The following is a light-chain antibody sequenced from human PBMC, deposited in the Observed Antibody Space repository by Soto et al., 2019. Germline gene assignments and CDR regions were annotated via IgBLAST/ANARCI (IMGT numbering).Light chain of an antibody. Sequence: QSVLTQLASLSGSPGQSITISCTGTSSDVGSYNLVSWYQQHPGKAPKLMIYEVSKRPSGVSNRFSGSKSGNTASLTISGLQAEDEADYYCCSYAGSSTPYVFGTGTKVTVL. CDR1: SSDVGSYNL. J-gene: IGLJ1*01. CDR2: EVS. CDR3: CSYAGSSTPYV. V-gene: IGLV2-23*02.